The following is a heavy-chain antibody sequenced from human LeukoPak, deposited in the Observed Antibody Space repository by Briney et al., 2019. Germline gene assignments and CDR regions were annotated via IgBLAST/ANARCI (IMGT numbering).Heavy chain of an antibody. V-gene: IGHV3-64*01. Sequence: PGGSLRLSCAASGFTFNTYAMHWVRQAPGKGLEYASGLSYNGDSTYYANSAKGRFTISRDSSKNALYLQMDSLRAEDMAVYYCARSRYCSTITCYTSPTWFDPWGQGTLVTVSS. CDR1: GFTFNTYA. CDR2: LSYNGDST. J-gene: IGHJ5*02. D-gene: IGHD2-2*02. CDR3: ARSRYCSTITCYTSPTWFDP.